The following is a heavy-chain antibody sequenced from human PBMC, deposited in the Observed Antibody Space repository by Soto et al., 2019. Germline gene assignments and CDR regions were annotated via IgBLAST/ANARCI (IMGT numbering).Heavy chain of an antibody. CDR1: GYTFTSYA. V-gene: IGHV1-3*01. D-gene: IGHD2-2*01. CDR3: ARSPHCSSTSCYANAFDI. CDR2: INAGNGNT. Sequence: ASVKVSCKASGYTFTSYAMHLVRQAPGQRLEWMGWINAGNGNTKYSQKFQGRVTITRDTSASTAYMELSSLRSEDTAVYYCARSPHCSSTSCYANAFDIWGQGTMVTVSS. J-gene: IGHJ3*02.